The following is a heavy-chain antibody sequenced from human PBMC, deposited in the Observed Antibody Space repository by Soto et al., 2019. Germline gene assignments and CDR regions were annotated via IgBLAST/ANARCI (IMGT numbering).Heavy chain of an antibody. D-gene: IGHD6-13*01. CDR2: INPNSGGT. Sequence: GASVNVSCKASGYTFTGYYMHWVRQAPGQGLEWMGWINPNSGGTNYAQKFQGWVTMTRDTSISTAYMELSRLRSDDTAVYYCARGIAAAAARGMDVWGQGTTVTVSS. CDR3: ARGIAAAAARGMDV. CDR1: GYTFTGYY. J-gene: IGHJ6*02. V-gene: IGHV1-2*04.